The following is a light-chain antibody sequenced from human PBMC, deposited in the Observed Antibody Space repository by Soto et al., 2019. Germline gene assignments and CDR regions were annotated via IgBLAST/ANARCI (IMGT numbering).Light chain of an antibody. J-gene: IGKJ4*01. Sequence: AIRMTQSPSSFSASTGDRVTITCRASQGISSYLAWYQQKPGKAPKLLIYAASTLQSGVPSRFSGSGSGTDFTLTISCLQSEDFATYYCQQYYSYPSTFGGGTKVEIE. CDR3: QQYYSYPST. V-gene: IGKV1-8*01. CDR1: QGISSY. CDR2: AAS.